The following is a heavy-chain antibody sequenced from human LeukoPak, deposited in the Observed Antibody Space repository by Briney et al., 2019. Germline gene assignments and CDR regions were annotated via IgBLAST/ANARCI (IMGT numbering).Heavy chain of an antibody. V-gene: IGHV4-38-2*01. CDR3: ARICSSTSCYFGAFDI. CDR1: GYSISSGYY. CDR2: IYHSGST. J-gene: IGHJ3*02. D-gene: IGHD2-2*01. Sequence: SETLSLTCAVSGYSISSGYYWGWIRQPPGKGLEWIGSIYHSGSTYYNPSLKSRVTISVDTSKNQFSLKLSSVTAADTAVYYCARICSSTSCYFGAFDIWGQGTMVTVSS.